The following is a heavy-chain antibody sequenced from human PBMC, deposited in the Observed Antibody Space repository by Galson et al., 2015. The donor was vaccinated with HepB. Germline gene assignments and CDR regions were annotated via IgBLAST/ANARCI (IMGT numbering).Heavy chain of an antibody. Sequence: SLRPSCAGSRFTCRNTAMHDGRQASVKPLEWPAITPYDGSNKHYPHAVKGRFTISRDNSKNTLYLQMISLRPEDAAVYYCATEYYAFWSGFFSLSYYWGQGTLVTVSS. CDR1: RFTCRNTA. V-gene: IGHV3-30-3*01. CDR3: ATEYYAFWSGFFSLSYY. D-gene: IGHD3-3*01. CDR2: TPYDGSNK. J-gene: IGHJ4*02.